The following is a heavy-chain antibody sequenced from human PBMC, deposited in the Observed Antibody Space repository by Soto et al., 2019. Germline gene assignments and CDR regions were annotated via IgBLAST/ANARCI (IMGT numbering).Heavy chain of an antibody. Sequence: SETLSLTCAVSGGSISSGGYSWSWIRQPPGKGLEWIGEIYHSGSTNYNPSLKSRVTISVDKSKNQFSLKLSSVTAADTAVYYCARVSGSYYYGMDVWGQGTTVTVSS. J-gene: IGHJ6*02. V-gene: IGHV4-30-2*01. CDR2: IYHSGST. D-gene: IGHD1-26*01. CDR3: ARVSGSYYYGMDV. CDR1: GGSISSGGYS.